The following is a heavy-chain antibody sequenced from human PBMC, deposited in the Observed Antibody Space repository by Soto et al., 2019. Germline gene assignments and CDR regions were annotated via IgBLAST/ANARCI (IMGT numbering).Heavy chain of an antibody. CDR2: IYYSGST. Sequence: TLSLTCTVSGGSISSSSYYWGWIRQPPGKGLEWIGSIYYSGSTYYNPSLKSRVTISVDTSKNQFSLKLSSVTAADTAVYYCARSLGGRRAWYFDYWGQGTLVTVSS. CDR1: GGSISSSSYY. J-gene: IGHJ4*02. V-gene: IGHV4-39*01. D-gene: IGHD3-3*02. CDR3: ARSLGGRRAWYFDY.